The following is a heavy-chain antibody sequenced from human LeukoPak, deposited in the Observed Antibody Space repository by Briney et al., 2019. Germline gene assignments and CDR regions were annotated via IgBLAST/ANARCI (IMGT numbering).Heavy chain of an antibody. CDR1: GYTFTGYY. J-gene: IGHJ6*02. D-gene: IGHD6-13*01. Sequence: ASVKVSCKASGYTFTGYYMHWVRQAPGQGLEWMGWINPNSGGTNYAQKFQGRVTMTRDTSISTAYMELSRLRSDDTAVYYCARSPVGYSSSWYDYYYGMDVWGQGTTVTVSS. CDR3: ARSPVGYSSSWYDYYYGMDV. V-gene: IGHV1-2*02. CDR2: INPNSGGT.